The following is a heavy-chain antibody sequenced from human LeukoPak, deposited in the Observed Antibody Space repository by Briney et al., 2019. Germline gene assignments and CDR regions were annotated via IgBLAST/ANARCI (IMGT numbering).Heavy chain of an antibody. CDR3: ARGQWLPVFDF. CDR1: GGSISSYY. V-gene: IGHV4-59*01. Sequence: PSETLSITCTVSGGSISSYYWSWIRQPPGKGLEWIGYFYHSGSTNYNPSLKSRVTISVDTSKNHFSLKLSSVTAADTAVYYCARGQWLPVFDFWGQGTLVTVSS. J-gene: IGHJ4*02. CDR2: FYHSGST. D-gene: IGHD3-22*01.